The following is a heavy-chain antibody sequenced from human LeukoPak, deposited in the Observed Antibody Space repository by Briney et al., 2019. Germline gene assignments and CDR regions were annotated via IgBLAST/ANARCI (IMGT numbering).Heavy chain of an antibody. Sequence: ASETLSLTCTVSGGSISSGSYYWSWIRQPAGKGLEWIGRIYTSGSTNYNPSLKSRVTISVDTSKNQFSLKLSSVTAADTAVYYCARDSSRYDFWSGYYDYWGQGTLVTVSS. CDR2: IYTSGST. D-gene: IGHD3-3*01. CDR1: GGSISSGSYY. V-gene: IGHV4-61*02. CDR3: ARDSSRYDFWSGYYDY. J-gene: IGHJ4*02.